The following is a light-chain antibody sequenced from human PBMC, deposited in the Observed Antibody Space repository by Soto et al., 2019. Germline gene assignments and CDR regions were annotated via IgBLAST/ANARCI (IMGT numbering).Light chain of an antibody. CDR3: AAWDDSLSGPHWV. V-gene: IGLV1-44*01. CDR2: KNN. Sequence: QSVLTQPPSASGTPGQRVTISCSGSSSNIGRNTVNWYQQLPGTAPKLLIYKNNKRPSGVPDRFSGSKSCTSASLAISGLQSEDEADYYCAAWDDSLSGPHWVFGGGTKLTVL. CDR1: SSNIGRNT. J-gene: IGLJ3*02.